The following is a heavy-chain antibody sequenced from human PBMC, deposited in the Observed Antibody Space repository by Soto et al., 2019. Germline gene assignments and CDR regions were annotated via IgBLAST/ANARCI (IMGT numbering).Heavy chain of an antibody. V-gene: IGHV3-23*01. J-gene: IGHJ4*02. CDR1: GFMFSNYA. CDR2: ISDSGANT. D-gene: IGHD6-19*01. Sequence: EVQLLESGGGLLQPGGSLRLSCAASGFMFSNYAMSWVRQAPGKGLEWVSSISDSGANTYYADPVTGRFTISRDNSKNTLHLQMSSLRAEDTAVYYCAKPMYASGSFLFDYWGQGTLVTVSS. CDR3: AKPMYASGSFLFDY.